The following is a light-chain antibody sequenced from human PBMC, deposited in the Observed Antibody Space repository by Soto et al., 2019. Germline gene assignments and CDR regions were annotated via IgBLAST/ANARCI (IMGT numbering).Light chain of an antibody. V-gene: IGLV1-47*02. CDR1: SSNIGSNY. CDR2: NND. CDR3: AGWDDSLSVV. J-gene: IGLJ2*01. Sequence: QSVLTQPPSASATPGQRVSISCSGSSSNIGSNYVYWYQQLPGTAPRLLIYNNDQRPSGVPARFSGSKSGTSASLAISGLRSEDEADYYCAGWDDSLSVVFGGGTKLTVL.